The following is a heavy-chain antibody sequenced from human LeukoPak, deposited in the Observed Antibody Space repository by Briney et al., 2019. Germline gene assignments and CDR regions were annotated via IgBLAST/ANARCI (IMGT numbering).Heavy chain of an antibody. CDR1: GXSISSYY. J-gene: IGHJ4*02. V-gene: IGHV4-59*01. CDR3: AREGYSSSWFDY. Sequence: PSETLSLTCTVSGXSISSYYWSWIRQPPGKGLELIGYIYYSGSTNYNPSLKSRVTISVDTSKNQFSLKLSSVTAADTAVYYCAREGYSSSWFDYWGQGTLVTVSS. CDR2: IYYSGST. D-gene: IGHD6-13*01.